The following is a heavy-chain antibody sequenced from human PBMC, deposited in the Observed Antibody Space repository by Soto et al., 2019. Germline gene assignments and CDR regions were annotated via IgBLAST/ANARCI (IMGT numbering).Heavy chain of an antibody. D-gene: IGHD6-13*01. CDR3: AHYSSTSPFDY. CDR1: GGSISSSSYY. CDR2: IYYSGST. J-gene: IGHJ4*02. Sequence: PSETLSLTCTVSGGSISSSSYYWGWIRQPPGKGLEWIGSIYYSGSTYYNPSLKSRLTITKDTSKNQVVLTMTNMDPVDTATYYCAHYSSTSPFDYWGQGTLVTVSS. V-gene: IGHV4-39*06.